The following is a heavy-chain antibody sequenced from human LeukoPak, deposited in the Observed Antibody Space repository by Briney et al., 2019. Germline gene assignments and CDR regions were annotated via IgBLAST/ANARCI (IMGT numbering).Heavy chain of an antibody. CDR2: IYYSGST. CDR1: GGSISSGDYY. CDR3: ARGFLEWLPIDY. J-gene: IGHJ4*02. D-gene: IGHD3-3*01. Sequence: PSQTLSLTCSVSGGSISSGDYYWSWIRLPPGKGLEWIGYIYYSGSTYYNPSLKSRVTISVDTSKNQFSLKLSSVTAADTAVYYCARGFLEWLPIDYWGQGTLVTVSS. V-gene: IGHV4-30-4*08.